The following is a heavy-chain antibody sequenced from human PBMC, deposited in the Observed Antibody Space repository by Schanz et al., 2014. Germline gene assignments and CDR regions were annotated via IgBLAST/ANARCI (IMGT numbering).Heavy chain of an antibody. V-gene: IGHV3-30*03. Sequence: VQLLESGGGLVQPGESLRLSCAASGFTFTTYAMTWVRQAPGKGLEWVGFISFDGRNTGYAHSVKGRFTISRDNAKNSLYLQMNSLRAEDTAVYYCARDLNRCGGDCYSGWGQGTLVTVSA. CDR3: ARDLNRCGGDCYSG. D-gene: IGHD2-21*02. CDR2: ISFDGRNT. CDR1: GFTFTTYA. J-gene: IGHJ4*02.